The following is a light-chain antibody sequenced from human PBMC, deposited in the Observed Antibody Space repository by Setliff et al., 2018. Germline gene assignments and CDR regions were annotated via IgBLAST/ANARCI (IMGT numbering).Light chain of an antibody. Sequence: QSVLTQPPSASGSPGQSVTISCTGTSIYFRRYDYVSWYQQHPDKAPKLIIYDVNNRPSGISHRFSGSNSANTASLTISGLQAEDEAEYFCASKTGPGTYVFGTGTKGTVL. CDR3: ASKTGPGTYV. CDR1: SIYFRRYDY. V-gene: IGLV2-8*01. J-gene: IGLJ1*01. CDR2: DVN.